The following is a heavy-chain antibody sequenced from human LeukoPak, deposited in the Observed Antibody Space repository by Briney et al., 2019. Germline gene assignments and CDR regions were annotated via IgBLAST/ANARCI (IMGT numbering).Heavy chain of an antibody. CDR1: GFTVSSNS. V-gene: IGHV3-53*01. D-gene: IGHD3-10*01. J-gene: IGHJ6*02. Sequence: PGGSLRLSCAASGFTVSSNSMNWVRQAPGKGPQWVSVIYSGGSAYYADSVKGRFTISRDNSKNTLYLQMNSLRAEDTAVYYCARENNFGSGMDVWGQGTTVTVSS. CDR2: IYSGGSA. CDR3: ARENNFGSGMDV.